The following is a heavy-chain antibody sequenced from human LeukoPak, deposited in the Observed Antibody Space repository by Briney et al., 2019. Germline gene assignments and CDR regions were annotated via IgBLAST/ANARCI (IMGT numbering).Heavy chain of an antibody. CDR3: ARERPHAYDSRDSDDY. CDR2: IYHSGST. D-gene: IGHD3-22*01. Sequence: ASETLSLTCAVSGGSISSNNWWWSWVRQPPGKGLEWIGEIYHSGSTNYNPSLKSRVTISVDKSKNQFSLKLSSVTAADTAVYYCARERPHAYDSRDSDDYWGQGTLVTVSS. J-gene: IGHJ4*02. V-gene: IGHV4-4*02. CDR1: GGSISSNNW.